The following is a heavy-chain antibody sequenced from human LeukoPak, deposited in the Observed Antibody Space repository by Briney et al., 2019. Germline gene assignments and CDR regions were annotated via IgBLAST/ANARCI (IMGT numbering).Heavy chain of an antibody. CDR1: GYTFTGYY. Sequence: GASVKVSCKASGYTFTGYYMHWVRQAPGQGLEWMGWINPNSGGTNYAQKFQGRVTMTRDTSISTAYMELSRLRSDDTAVYYCARAKVERVYCSSTSCYTPFDPWGQGTLVTVSS. CDR3: ARAKVERVYCSSTSCYTPFDP. J-gene: IGHJ5*02. D-gene: IGHD2-2*02. CDR2: INPNSGGT. V-gene: IGHV1-2*02.